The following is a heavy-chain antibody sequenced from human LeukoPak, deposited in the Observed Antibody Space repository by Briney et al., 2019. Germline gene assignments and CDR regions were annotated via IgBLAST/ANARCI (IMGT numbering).Heavy chain of an antibody. V-gene: IGHV1-8*01. Sequence: ALVKVSCKASGYTFTRYDINWVRQATGHRLEWMGWMNPNSGNTGYAQKFQGRVTMTRNTSISTAYMELSSLRSEDTAVNYWARGAVDSHYLDGGQGTLVTVPT. CDR3: ARGAVDSHYLD. CDR2: MNPNSGNT. J-gene: IGHJ4*02. CDR1: GYTFTRYD. D-gene: IGHD5-12*01.